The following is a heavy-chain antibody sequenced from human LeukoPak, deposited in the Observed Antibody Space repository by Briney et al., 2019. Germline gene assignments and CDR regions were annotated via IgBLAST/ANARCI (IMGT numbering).Heavy chain of an antibody. Sequence: ASVKVSCMASGYTFTSYYMHWVRQAPGQGLEWMGIINPSGGSTSYAQKFQGRVTMTRDTSTSTVYMELSSLRSEDTAVYYCARASRHEDCGGDCYSTAYWGQGTLVTVSS. V-gene: IGHV1-46*01. J-gene: IGHJ4*02. CDR3: ARASRHEDCGGDCYSTAY. CDR1: GYTFTSYY. CDR2: INPSGGST. D-gene: IGHD2-21*02.